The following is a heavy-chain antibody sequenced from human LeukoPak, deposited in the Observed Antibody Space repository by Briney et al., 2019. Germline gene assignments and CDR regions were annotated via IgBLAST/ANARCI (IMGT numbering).Heavy chain of an antibody. CDR3: ARILHIGGPPNWFDP. CDR2: IIPIFGTA. V-gene: IGHV1-69*01. D-gene: IGHD5-12*01. CDR1: GGTFSSYA. Sequence: ASVKVSCKASGGTFSSYAISWVRQAPGQGLEWMGGIIPIFGTANYAQKFQGRVTITADESTSTAYMELSSLRSEDTAVYYCARILHIGGPPNWFDPWGQGTLVTVSS. J-gene: IGHJ5*02.